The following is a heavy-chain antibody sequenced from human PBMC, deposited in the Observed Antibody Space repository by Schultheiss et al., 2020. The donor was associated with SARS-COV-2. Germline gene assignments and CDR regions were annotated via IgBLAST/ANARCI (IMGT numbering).Heavy chain of an antibody. Sequence: GGSLRLSCAASGFTFSSYAMSWVRQAPGKGLEWVSAISGSGGSTYYADSVKGRFTISRDNSKNTLYLQMNSLRAEDTAVYYCARVMGGYYDSSGYYYGMDVWGQGTTVTVSS. CDR3: ARVMGGYYDSSGYYYGMDV. CDR2: ISGSGGST. J-gene: IGHJ6*02. V-gene: IGHV3-23*01. D-gene: IGHD3-22*01. CDR1: GFTFSSYA.